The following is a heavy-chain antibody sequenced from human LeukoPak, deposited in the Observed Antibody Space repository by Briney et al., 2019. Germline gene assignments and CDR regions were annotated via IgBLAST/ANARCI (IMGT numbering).Heavy chain of an antibody. Sequence: GRSLRLSCAASGFTFDDYAMHWVRQAPGKGLEWVSGISWNSGSIGYADSVKGRFTISRDNAKNSLYLQMNSLRAEDTALYYCAKEGRAYYYYYMDVWAKGPRSPSP. J-gene: IGHJ6*03. CDR2: ISWNSGSI. CDR3: AKEGRAYYYYYMDV. CDR1: GFTFDDYA. V-gene: IGHV3-9*01.